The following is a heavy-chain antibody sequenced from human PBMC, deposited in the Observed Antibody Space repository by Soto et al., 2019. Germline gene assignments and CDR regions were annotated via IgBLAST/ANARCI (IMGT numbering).Heavy chain of an antibody. Sequence: EVQLVESGGGLVQPGRSLRLSCAASGFTFDDYAMHWVRQAPGKGLGWVSSINWNSGSIGYADSVKGRFTISRDNAKNYLYLQMTSLRAEDTALYYCAKDDYSSSSGMDYWGQGTLVTVSS. CDR1: GFTFDDYA. D-gene: IGHD6-6*01. V-gene: IGHV3-9*01. J-gene: IGHJ4*02. CDR3: AKDDYSSSSGMDY. CDR2: INWNSGSI.